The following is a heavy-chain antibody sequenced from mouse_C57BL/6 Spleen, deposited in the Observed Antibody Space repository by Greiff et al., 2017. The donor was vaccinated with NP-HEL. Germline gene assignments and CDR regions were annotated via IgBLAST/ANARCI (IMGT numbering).Heavy chain of an antibody. CDR3: ARWDGNYYYAMDY. V-gene: IGHV1-69*01. CDR2: IDPSDSYT. Sequence: QVQLQQPGAELVMPGASVKLSCKASGYTFTSYWMHWVKQRPGQGLEWIGEIDPSDSYTNYNQKFKGKSTLTVDESSSTAYMQLSSLTSEDSAVYYCARWDGNYYYAMDYWGQGTSVTVSS. CDR1: GYTFTSYW. J-gene: IGHJ4*01. D-gene: IGHD2-1*01.